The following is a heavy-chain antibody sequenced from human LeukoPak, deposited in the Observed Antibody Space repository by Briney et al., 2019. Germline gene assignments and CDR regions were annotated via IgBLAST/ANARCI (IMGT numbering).Heavy chain of an antibody. CDR1: GFTFSSYG. Sequence: PGRSLRLSCAASGFTFSSYGMHWVRQAPGKGLEWVAVISYDGSNKYYADSVKGRFTISRDNSKNTLYLQMNSLRAEDTAVYYCAKNSGSYSLDYWGRGTLVTVSS. J-gene: IGHJ4*02. CDR2: ISYDGSNK. CDR3: AKNSGSYSLDY. D-gene: IGHD1-26*01. V-gene: IGHV3-30*18.